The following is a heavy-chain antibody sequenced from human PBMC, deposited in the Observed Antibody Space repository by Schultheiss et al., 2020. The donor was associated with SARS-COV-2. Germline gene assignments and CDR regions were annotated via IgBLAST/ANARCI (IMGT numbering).Heavy chain of an antibody. Sequence: GGSLRLSCAASGFTFSSYGMHWVRQAPGKGLEWVSGISGSGGSTYYADSVKGRFTISRDNSKNTLYLQMNSLRAEDTAVYYCARGQYDSSGYYHFWGQGTLVTVSS. CDR3: ARGQYDSSGYYHF. CDR1: GFTFSSYG. J-gene: IGHJ4*02. CDR2: ISGSGGST. V-gene: IGHV3-NL1*01. D-gene: IGHD3-22*01.